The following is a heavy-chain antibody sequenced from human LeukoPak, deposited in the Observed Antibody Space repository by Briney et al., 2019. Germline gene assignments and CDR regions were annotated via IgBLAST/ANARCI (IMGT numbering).Heavy chain of an antibody. CDR1: GDSASSNSAA. V-gene: IGHV6-1*01. J-gene: IGHJ4*02. CDR3: ARGTRYSSGWTFDY. Sequence: SQTLSLTCDISGDSASSNSAAWNWIRQSPSRGLEWLGRTYYRSKWYNDYAVSVKSRITINPDTSKNQFSLQVNSVAPEDTAVYYCARGTRYSSGWTFDYWGQGTLVTVSS. CDR2: TYYRSKWYN. D-gene: IGHD6-19*01.